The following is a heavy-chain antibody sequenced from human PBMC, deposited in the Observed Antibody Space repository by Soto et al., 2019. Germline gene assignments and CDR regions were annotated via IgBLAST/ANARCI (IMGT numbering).Heavy chain of an antibody. CDR1: GYTFTSYG. D-gene: IGHD6-13*01. CDR2: INAANGDT. J-gene: IGHJ5*02. CDR3: VRRHVSATGIDWFDP. Sequence: ASVKVSCKASGYTFTSYGIHWVRQAPGQRLEWMGWINAANGDTKYSPKFQGRVTITRATSASTAYMELSSLRSEDTAVYYCVRRHVSATGIDWFDPWGQGTLVT. V-gene: IGHV1-3*01.